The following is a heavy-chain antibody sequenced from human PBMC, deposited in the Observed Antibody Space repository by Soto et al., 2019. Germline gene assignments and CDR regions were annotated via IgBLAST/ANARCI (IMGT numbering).Heavy chain of an antibody. D-gene: IGHD3-10*01. CDR3: ARRWSRAMVRGEYYYYYGMDV. J-gene: IGHJ6*02. CDR1: GGSFSGYY. V-gene: IGHV4-34*01. Sequence: QVQLQQWGAGLLKPSETLSLTCAVYGGSFSGYYWSWIRQPPGKGLEWMGEINHSGSTNYNPSLKSRVTISVDTSKNQFSLKLSSVTAADTAVYYCARRWSRAMVRGEYYYYYGMDVWGQGTTVTVSS. CDR2: INHSGST.